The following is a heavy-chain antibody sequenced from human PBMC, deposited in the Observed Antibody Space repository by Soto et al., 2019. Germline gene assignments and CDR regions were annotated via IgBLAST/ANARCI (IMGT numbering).Heavy chain of an antibody. Sequence: GGSLRLSCAASGFTFSSYSMNWVRQAPGKGLEWVSYISSSSSTIYYADSVKGRFTISRDNAKNSLYLQMNSLRAEDTAVYYCARDCYDILTGSDYYYYYMDVWGKGTTVTVSS. CDR1: GFTFSSYS. V-gene: IGHV3-48*01. CDR3: ARDCYDILTGSDYYYYYMDV. CDR2: ISSSSSTI. J-gene: IGHJ6*03. D-gene: IGHD3-9*01.